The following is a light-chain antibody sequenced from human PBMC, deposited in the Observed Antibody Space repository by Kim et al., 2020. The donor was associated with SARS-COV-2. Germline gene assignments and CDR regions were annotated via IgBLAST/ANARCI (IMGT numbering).Light chain of an antibody. CDR1: QILSSNF. CDR2: GAS. CDR3: QQYGTSPFT. V-gene: IGKV3-20*01. J-gene: IGKJ4*02. Sequence: SPGERATLSCRASQILSSNFLAWYQNKPGQAPRLIIDGASSRATGIPDRFSGRGSETDFTITIARLEPEDFAVYYCQQYGTSPFTFGGGTKVDIK.